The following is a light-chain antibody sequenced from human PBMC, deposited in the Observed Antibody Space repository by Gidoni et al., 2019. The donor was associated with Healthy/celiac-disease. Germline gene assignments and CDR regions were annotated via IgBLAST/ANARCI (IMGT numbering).Light chain of an antibody. J-gene: IGKJ1*01. CDR1: QSVSSSY. V-gene: IGKV3-20*01. CDR3: QQYGSSPWT. CDR2: GAS. Sequence: EIVLTQSPGTLALSPGERATLSCRASQSVSSSYLAWYQQKPGQAPRLLIYGASSRATGIPDRFSGSVSGTDFTLTISRLEPEDFAVYYCQQYGSSPWTFGQGTQVEIK.